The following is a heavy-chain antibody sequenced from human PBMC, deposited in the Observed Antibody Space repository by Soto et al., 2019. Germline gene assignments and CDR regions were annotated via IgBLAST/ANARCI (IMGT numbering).Heavy chain of an antibody. CDR3: ARDRASIVVVTAIGY. J-gene: IGHJ4*02. CDR1: GFTFSSYG. V-gene: IGHV3-33*01. Sequence: QVQLVESGGGVVQPGRSLRLSCAASGFTFSSYGMHGVRQAPGKGLEGVAVIWYDGSNKCYADSVKGRFTISRHYSKNTLYLQLNRLRSEDTAVYYGARDRASIVVVTAIGYWGQGTRVTVSS. CDR2: IWYDGSNK. D-gene: IGHD2-21*02.